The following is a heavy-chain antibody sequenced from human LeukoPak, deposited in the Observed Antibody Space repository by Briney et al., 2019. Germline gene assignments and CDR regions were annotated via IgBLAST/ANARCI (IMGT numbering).Heavy chain of an antibody. CDR3: ARDIVYLTDGDYG. V-gene: IGHV4-4*07. CDR1: GASFNSYY. J-gene: IGHJ4*02. CDR2: IHTSGST. D-gene: IGHD4-17*01. Sequence: PSETLSLTCTVSGASFNSYYWSWLRQPAGKGLERIGRIHTSGSTDYSPSLQSRVIISIDTSQKQFSLNLTSVTAADTAVYYCARDIVYLTDGDYGWGQGTLVTVSS.